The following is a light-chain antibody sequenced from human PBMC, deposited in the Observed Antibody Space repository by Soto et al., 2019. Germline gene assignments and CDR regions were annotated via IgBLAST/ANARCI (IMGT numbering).Light chain of an antibody. V-gene: IGLV2-11*01. CDR3: CSYAGSYTFGVV. CDR1: SSKFGGYNY. J-gene: IGLJ2*01. Sequence: QSVLTQPRSVSGSPGQSVTISCTGTSSKFGGYNYVPWYQQHPGKAPKPTINDVSKRPSGVPDGCSGSKSGNTASLTISGLQAEDEADYYCCSYAGSYTFGVVFGGGTKLTVL. CDR2: DVS.